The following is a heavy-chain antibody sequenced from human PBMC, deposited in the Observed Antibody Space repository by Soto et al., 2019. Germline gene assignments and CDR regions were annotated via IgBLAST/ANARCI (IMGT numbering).Heavy chain of an antibody. V-gene: IGHV4-31*03. CDR1: GGSISSGGYY. Sequence: SXTLSLACTVSGGSISSGGYYWSWIRQHPGKGLELIGYIYYSGSTYYNPSLKSRVTISVDTSKNQFSLKLSSVTAADTAVYYCAREDESDYYMDVWGKGTTVTVSS. CDR2: IYYSGST. CDR3: AREDESDYYMDV. J-gene: IGHJ6*03.